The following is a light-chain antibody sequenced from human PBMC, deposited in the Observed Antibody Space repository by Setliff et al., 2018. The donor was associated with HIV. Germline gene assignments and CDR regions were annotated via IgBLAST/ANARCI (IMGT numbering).Light chain of an antibody. CDR2: DVS. Sequence: QSVLAQPASVSGSPGQSITISCTGTSNDVGGYNYVAWYQEHPGKAPTLMIYDVSDRPSGVSNRFSGSKSGSTASLPISGLLAEDESDYYCSSYTGSGTFVFGGGTKVTVL. CDR3: SSYTGSGTFV. V-gene: IGLV2-14*03. J-gene: IGLJ1*01. CDR1: SNDVGGYNY.